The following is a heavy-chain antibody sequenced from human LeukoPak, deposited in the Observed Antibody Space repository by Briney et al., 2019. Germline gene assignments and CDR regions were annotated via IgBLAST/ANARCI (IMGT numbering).Heavy chain of an antibody. CDR3: ARTTYYYDSSGYLI. CDR1: GFTFDDYD. V-gene: IGHV3-23*01. Sequence: PGGSLRLSCAVSGFTFDDYDMRWVRQAPGKGLEWVSAISDSYGSTYYIDSVKGRFTISRDNYKSTLYLQMNSLRGEDTAVYYCARTTYYYDSSGYLIWGQGTMVTVSS. J-gene: IGHJ3*02. CDR2: ISDSYGST. D-gene: IGHD3-22*01.